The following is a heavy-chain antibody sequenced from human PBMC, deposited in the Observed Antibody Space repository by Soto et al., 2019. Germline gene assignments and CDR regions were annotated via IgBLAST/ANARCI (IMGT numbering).Heavy chain of an antibody. V-gene: IGHV3-30*18. J-gene: IGHJ6*02. CDR3: AKAIENYSTGYYKPFYYFGVDV. D-gene: IGHD3-22*01. CDR1: GFTFGSYG. Sequence: PGGSLRLSCAASGFTFGSYGMHWGRQAPGKGLEWVAGISYDGSKKYYGESVKGRFTISSDNSKNTLYLQMNSLRVEDTAVYYCAKAIENYSTGYYKPFYYFGVDVWGQGTTVTVSS. CDR2: ISYDGSKK.